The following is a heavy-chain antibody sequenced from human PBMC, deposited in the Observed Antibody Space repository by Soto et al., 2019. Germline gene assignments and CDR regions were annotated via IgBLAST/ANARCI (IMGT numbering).Heavy chain of an antibody. CDR3: ARLFTIMEYFDY. Sequence: LQLQESGPGLVKPSETLSLTCTVSGGSITRGSYFWGWIRQPPGKGLEWIGSIYYSGSTYYNPSLKSRVTISVDTSKDQFSLKLSSVTAADTAVYYCARLFTIMEYFDYWGLGSLVAVSS. CDR2: IYYSGST. V-gene: IGHV4-39*01. J-gene: IGHJ4*02. CDR1: GGSITRGSYF. D-gene: IGHD3-3*01.